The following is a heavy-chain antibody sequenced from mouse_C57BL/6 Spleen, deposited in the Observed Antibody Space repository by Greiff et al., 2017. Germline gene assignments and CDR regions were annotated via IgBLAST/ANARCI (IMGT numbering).Heavy chain of an antibody. J-gene: IGHJ2*01. CDR1: GYTFTDYY. CDR2: INPNNGGT. D-gene: IGHD2-2*01. CDR3: ARGDGYDGYFDY. V-gene: IGHV1-26*01. Sequence: VQLQQSGPELVKPGASVKISCKASGYTFTDYYMNWVKQSHGKSLEWIGDINPNNGGTSYNQKFKGKATLTVDKSSSTAYMELRSLTSEDSAVYYCARGDGYDGYFDYWGQGTTLTVSS.